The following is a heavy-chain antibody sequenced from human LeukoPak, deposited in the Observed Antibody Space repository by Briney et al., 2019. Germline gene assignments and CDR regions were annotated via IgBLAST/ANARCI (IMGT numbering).Heavy chain of an antibody. CDR1: GFTFSSYG. CDR3: AKMDLTQHFDY. Sequence: PGGSLRLSCAASGFTFSSYGMHWVRQAPGKGLEWVAVIWYDGSNKYYADSVKGRFTISRDNSKNTLYLQMNSLRAEDTAVYYCAKMDLTQHFDYWGQGTLVTVSS. D-gene: IGHD3/OR15-3a*01. V-gene: IGHV3-30*02. J-gene: IGHJ4*02. CDR2: IWYDGSNK.